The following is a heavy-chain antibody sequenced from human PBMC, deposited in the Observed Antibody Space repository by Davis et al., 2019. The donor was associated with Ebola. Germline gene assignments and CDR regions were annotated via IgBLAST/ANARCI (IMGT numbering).Heavy chain of an antibody. J-gene: IGHJ3*02. CDR3: ARHTYDFWRVCGAFDI. Sequence: SETLSLTCTVSGGSISSYYWSWIRQPAGKGLEWIGRIYTSGSTNYNPSLKSRVTMSVDTSKNQFSLKLSSVTAADTAVYYCARHTYDFWRVCGAFDIWGQGTMVTVSS. CDR1: GGSISSYY. V-gene: IGHV4-4*07. CDR2: IYTSGST. D-gene: IGHD3-3*01.